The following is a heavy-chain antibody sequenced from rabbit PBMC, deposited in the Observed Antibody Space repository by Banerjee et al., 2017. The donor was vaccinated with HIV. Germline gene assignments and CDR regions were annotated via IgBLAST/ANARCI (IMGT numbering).Heavy chain of an antibody. Sequence: QSLEESGGDLVKPGASLTLTCTASGFSFSSSYYMCWVRQAPGKGLEWIACIYGESGRNSYYASWAKGRFTISKASSTTVDLKMTSVTAADTATYFCTRVGAGFSVDLWGPGTLVTVS. CDR2: IYGESGRNS. J-gene: IGHJ4*01. V-gene: IGHV1S40*01. CDR1: GFSFSSSYY. CDR3: TRVGAGFSVDL. D-gene: IGHD7-1*01.